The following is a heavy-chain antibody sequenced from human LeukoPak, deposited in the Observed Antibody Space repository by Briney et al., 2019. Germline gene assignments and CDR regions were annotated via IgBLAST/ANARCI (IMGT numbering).Heavy chain of an antibody. V-gene: IGHV2-5*02. CDR2: IFWDDDT. CDR1: GFSLNANGVG. Sequence: SGPTLVKPTETLTLTCTVSGFSLNANGVGVGWIRQPPGKALEWLALIFWDDDTRFRPSLKSRLTITKNTTKNQVVLTMTNMDPVDTATYYCAQSEDAGMAAAFDFWGQGTLVTVSS. CDR3: AQSEDAGMAAAFDF. D-gene: IGHD2-15*01. J-gene: IGHJ4*02.